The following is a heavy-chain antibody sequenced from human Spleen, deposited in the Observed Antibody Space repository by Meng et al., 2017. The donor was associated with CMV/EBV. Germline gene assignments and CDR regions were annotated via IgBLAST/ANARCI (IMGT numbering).Heavy chain of an antibody. D-gene: IGHD2-2*02. Sequence: GGSLRLSCAASGFTFSSYWMSWVRQAPGKGLEWVANIKQDGSEKYYVDSVKGRFTISRDNAKNSLFLQMNNLRADDTAVYYCARAGRYCSSTSCYRKYYFDYWGQGTLVTVSS. CDR3: ARAGRYCSSTSCYRKYYFDY. CDR2: IKQDGSEK. CDR1: GFTFSSYW. J-gene: IGHJ4*02. V-gene: IGHV3-7*01.